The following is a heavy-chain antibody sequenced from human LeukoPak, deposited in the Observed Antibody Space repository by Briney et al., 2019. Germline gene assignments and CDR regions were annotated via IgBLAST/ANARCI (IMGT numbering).Heavy chain of an antibody. V-gene: IGHV3-23*01. CDR3: AAWDPNFYYMDV. CDR1: GFTFRNYA. Sequence: GGSLRLSCATSGFTFRNYAITWVRQAPGKGLEWVSSISASGGGTHYTGSVKGRFTISRDNSKKTIYLQMNSLRVDDTAKYFCAAWDPNFYYMDVWGKGTTVTVSS. J-gene: IGHJ6*03. CDR2: ISASGGGT. D-gene: IGHD1-26*01.